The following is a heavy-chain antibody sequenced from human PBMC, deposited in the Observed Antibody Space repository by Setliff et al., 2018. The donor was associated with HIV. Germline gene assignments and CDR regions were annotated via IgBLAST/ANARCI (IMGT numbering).Heavy chain of an antibody. CDR2: IIPILGTA. Sequence: GASVKVSCKASGGTFSSYAISWVRQAPGQGLEWMGGIIPILGTANYAQKFQGRVTITTDESTSTAYMELSSLRSEDTAVYYCARDRRNYYDSSGYLGWYFDLWGRGTLVTVSS. J-gene: IGHJ2*01. CDR3: ARDRRNYYDSSGYLGWYFDL. V-gene: IGHV1-69*05. CDR1: GGTFSSYA. D-gene: IGHD3-22*01.